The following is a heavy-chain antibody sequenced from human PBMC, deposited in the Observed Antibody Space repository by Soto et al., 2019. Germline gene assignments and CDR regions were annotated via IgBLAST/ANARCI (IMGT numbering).Heavy chain of an antibody. D-gene: IGHD6-6*01. Sequence: DTLSLTCTVSGDSVSSGDYYWTWMRQPPGKGLEWVGHIYYSGSTNYNPSLKSRVTISVDTSKNQFSLKLSSVTAADTAVYYCARGIGYSSSSLYYYYYGMDVWGQGTTVTVSS. CDR2: IYYSGST. CDR3: ARGIGYSSSSLYYYYYGMDV. CDR1: GDSVSSGDYY. J-gene: IGHJ6*02. V-gene: IGHV4-61*08.